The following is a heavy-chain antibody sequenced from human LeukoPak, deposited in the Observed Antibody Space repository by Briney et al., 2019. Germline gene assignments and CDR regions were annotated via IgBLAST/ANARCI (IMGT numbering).Heavy chain of an antibody. CDR3: AKDSHTVIPHFSDY. V-gene: IGHV3-23*01. D-gene: IGHD4-17*01. Sequence: GGSLRLSCAASGFTFTTYEMNWVRQAPGKGLEWVSAISGSGGSTYYADSVKGRFTISRDNSKNTLYLQMNSLRAEDTAVYYCAKDSHTVIPHFSDYWGQGTLVTVSS. CDR1: GFTFTTYE. J-gene: IGHJ4*02. CDR2: ISGSGGST.